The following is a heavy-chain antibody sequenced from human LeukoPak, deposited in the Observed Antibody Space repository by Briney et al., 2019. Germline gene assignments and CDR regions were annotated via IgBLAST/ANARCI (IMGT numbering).Heavy chain of an antibody. D-gene: IGHD5-24*01. CDR3: ARDQATTEPLGY. CDR2: INHSGST. J-gene: IGHJ4*01. Sequence: SETLSLTCAVYGGSFSGYYWSWIRQPPGKGLEWIGEINHSGSTNYNPSLKSRVTMSVDTSKNQFSLKLSSVTAADTAVYYCARDQATTEPLGYWGQEPWLPSPQ. CDR1: GGSFSGYY. V-gene: IGHV4-34*01.